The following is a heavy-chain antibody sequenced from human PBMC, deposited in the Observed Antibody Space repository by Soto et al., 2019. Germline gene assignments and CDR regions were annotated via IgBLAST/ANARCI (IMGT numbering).Heavy chain of an antibody. Sequence: QVQLVQSGAEVKKPGASVSVSCKASGYTFTNYYRQWVRQAPGQGLEWMGIINPSGGSTSYAERFQGRVTMTRDTSTSTFYLDLSSLTSDDTAVYYCARESFPTYYYCGMDVWGQGTTVTVSS. CDR1: GYTFTNYY. V-gene: IGHV1-46*01. J-gene: IGHJ6*02. CDR2: INPSGGST. CDR3: ARESFPTYYYCGMDV.